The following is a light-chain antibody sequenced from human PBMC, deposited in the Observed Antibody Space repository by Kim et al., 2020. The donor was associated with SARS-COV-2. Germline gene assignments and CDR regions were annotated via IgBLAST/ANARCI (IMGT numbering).Light chain of an antibody. CDR1: QNINRW. V-gene: IGKV1-5*01. CDR2: DAS. J-gene: IGKJ5*01. Sequence: DIQMTQSPSTLSASVGDRVSITCRASQNINRWLACYQQKPGKAPKVLIYDASTVETGVPSRFSGSGSGTEFTLTISSLQPDDFATYYCQHHNTYPITFGQGTQLEIK. CDR3: QHHNTYPIT.